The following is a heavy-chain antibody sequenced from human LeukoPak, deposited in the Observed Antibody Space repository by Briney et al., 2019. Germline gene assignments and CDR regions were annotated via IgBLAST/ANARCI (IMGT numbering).Heavy chain of an antibody. CDR2: MNPNSGNT. V-gene: IGHV1-8*01. CDR1: GYAFITYD. CDR3: ARGRGSGHKENWFDP. J-gene: IGHJ5*02. Sequence: GASVKVSCKASGYAFITYDINWVRQATGQGPEWIGWMNPNSGNTGYTQNFQGRVTITRNTSISTAYMELSSLKSEDTAVYYCARGRGSGHKENWFDPWGLGTLVTVSS. D-gene: IGHD6-19*01.